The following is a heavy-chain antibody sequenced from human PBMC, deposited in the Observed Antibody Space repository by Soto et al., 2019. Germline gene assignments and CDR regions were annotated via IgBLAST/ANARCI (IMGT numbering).Heavy chain of an antibody. V-gene: IGHV4-30-4*01. J-gene: IGHJ5*01. CDR3: ARGRYCLTGRCFPNWFDS. CDR1: GDSISTVDYF. CDR2: IYKSATT. Sequence: QVQLLESGPGLVKPSQTLSLTCSVSGDSISTVDYFWAWIHQPPGQALEYIGYIYKSATTYYNPSFESRVAISLDTSKSQFYLIVTSVTAADTAVYFCARGRYCLTGRCFPNWFDSWGQGTLVTVSS. D-gene: IGHD2-15*01.